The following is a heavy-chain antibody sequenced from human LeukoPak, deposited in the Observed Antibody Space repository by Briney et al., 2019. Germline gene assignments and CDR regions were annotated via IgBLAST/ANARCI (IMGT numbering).Heavy chain of an antibody. Sequence: GGSLRLSCAASGFTFSDYYMNWIRQAPGKGLEWVSYISSSGSTIYYADSVKGRFTISRDNSKNTLYLQMNSLRAEDTAVYYCARDGSRNYYDSSGYYYANPYFDYWGQGTLVTVSS. CDR2: ISSSGSTI. CDR1: GFTFSDYY. V-gene: IGHV3-11*04. J-gene: IGHJ4*02. D-gene: IGHD3-22*01. CDR3: ARDGSRNYYDSSGYYYANPYFDY.